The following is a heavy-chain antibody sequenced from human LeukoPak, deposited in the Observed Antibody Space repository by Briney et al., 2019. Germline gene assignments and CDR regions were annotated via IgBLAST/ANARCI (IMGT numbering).Heavy chain of an antibody. CDR3: SNGGHLDN. CDR2: INADGSET. J-gene: IGHJ4*02. CDR1: AFSFSRFW. D-gene: IGHD3-10*01. V-gene: IGHV3-7*01. Sequence: GGSLTLSCVASAFSFSRFWMSWARQAPGRGLEWVANINADGSETNFVDSGKGRFTISRDNTQRSVYLQMNSLRADDTAVYFCSNGGHLDNWGQGTLVTVSS.